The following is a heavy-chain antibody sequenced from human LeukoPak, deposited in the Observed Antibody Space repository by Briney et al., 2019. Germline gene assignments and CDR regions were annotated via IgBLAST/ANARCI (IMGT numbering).Heavy chain of an antibody. V-gene: IGHV4-30-4*01. D-gene: IGHD2-15*01. CDR3: ASLMAAGGSFDY. CDR2: IYYSGTT. J-gene: IGHJ4*02. Sequence: PSQTLSITCTVSGASIRSADYPWSWIRQPPGKGLEWIGYIYYSGTTYYSPSLKSRVTISVDTSKNQFSLKMKSVTATDTAVYYCASLMAAGGSFDYWGQGSRVTVSS. CDR1: GASIRSADYP.